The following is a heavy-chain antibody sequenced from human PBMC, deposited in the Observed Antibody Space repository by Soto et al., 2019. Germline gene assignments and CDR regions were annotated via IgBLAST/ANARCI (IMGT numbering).Heavy chain of an antibody. CDR2: INHSGRV. CDR1: GGSFSGHS. J-gene: IGHJ5*01. Sequence: SETLSLTCAVYGGSFSGHSWTWIRQSPGKGLEWIGDINHSGRVNYSPSLKSRVTISLATSKNQFSLTLSAVPAADTAMYYCSTRAYDTNGYYRFDPWGQGTLVTVS. D-gene: IGHD3-22*01. CDR3: STRAYDTNGYYRFDP. V-gene: IGHV4-34*01.